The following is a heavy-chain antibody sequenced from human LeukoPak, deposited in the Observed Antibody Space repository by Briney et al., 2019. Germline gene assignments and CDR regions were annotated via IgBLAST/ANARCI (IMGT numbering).Heavy chain of an antibody. CDR2: ISVLNGNT. CDR1: GYIFTSYC. J-gene: IGHJ5*02. CDR3: ARDINGYSYDSHGYYPTDL. D-gene: IGHD3-22*01. Sequence: GASVKVSCKASGYIFTSYCISWVRQAPGQGLEWMGWISVLNGNTNYPQRLQGRVTMTTDTSTTTAYMELRSLRSDDTAVYYCARDINGYSYDSHGYYPTDLWGQGTLVTVSS. V-gene: IGHV1-18*01.